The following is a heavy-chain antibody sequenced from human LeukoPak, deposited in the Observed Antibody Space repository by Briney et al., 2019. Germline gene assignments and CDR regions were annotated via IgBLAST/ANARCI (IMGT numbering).Heavy chain of an antibody. CDR1: GYTFSGYA. D-gene: IGHD5-24*01. CDR3: ARGIWSATRVDYYLDN. J-gene: IGHJ4*02. V-gene: IGHV1-3*01. Sequence: GASVKVSCKASGYTFSGYAVHWVRQAPGQRFEWMGWINAGNGHTKYSQNFQGRVTITRDSSANIVYMEPSSLTSEDTAVYYCARGIWSATRVDYYLDNWGQGTLVTVSS. CDR2: INAGNGHT.